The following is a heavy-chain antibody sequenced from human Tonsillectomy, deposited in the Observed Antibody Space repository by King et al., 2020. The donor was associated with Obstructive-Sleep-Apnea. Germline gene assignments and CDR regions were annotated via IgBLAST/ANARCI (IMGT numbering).Heavy chain of an antibody. CDR3: AKDEVGGLFYEGVEY. Sequence: VQLVESGGGVVQPGRSLRLSCAASGFTFSDNGMHWVRQAPGKGLEWVAVISYDGSHSYFADSVKGRFTISRDNSKNTLYLQMNSLRAEDTAVYYCAKDEVGGLFYEGVEYWGQGTLVTVSS. V-gene: IGHV3-30*18. D-gene: IGHD1-26*01. CDR1: GFTFSDNG. J-gene: IGHJ4*02. CDR2: ISYDGSHS.